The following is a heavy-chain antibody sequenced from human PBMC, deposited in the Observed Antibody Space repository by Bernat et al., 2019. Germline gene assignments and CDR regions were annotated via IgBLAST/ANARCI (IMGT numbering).Heavy chain of an antibody. Sequence: EVQLLESGGGLVQPGGSLRLSCAASGFTFSSYWLHWVRQAPGKGLVWVSRISGDGSSTDYADSVKGRFTISRDNAKNTLFLQMNSLRAEDTAVYYCARGRVAAPGTGEYWGQGTLVTVSS. CDR1: GFTFSSYW. V-gene: IGHV3-74*02. D-gene: IGHD6-13*01. J-gene: IGHJ4*02. CDR3: ARGRVAAPGTGEY. CDR2: ISGDGSST.